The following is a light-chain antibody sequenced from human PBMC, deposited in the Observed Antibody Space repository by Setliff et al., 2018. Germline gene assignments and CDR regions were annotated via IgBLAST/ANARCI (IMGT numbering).Light chain of an antibody. J-gene: IGLJ3*02. CDR1: TGAVTSGHY. CDR3: QLFYGGAHV. CDR2: SIS. Sequence: QAVVTQEPSLTVSPGGTVTLTCASSTGAVTSGHYPNWFQQKPGQAPRALIYSISNKHSWTPARFSGSLLGGKAALTLSGAQPEDEADYYCQLFYGGAHVFGGGTKVTVL. V-gene: IGLV7-43*01.